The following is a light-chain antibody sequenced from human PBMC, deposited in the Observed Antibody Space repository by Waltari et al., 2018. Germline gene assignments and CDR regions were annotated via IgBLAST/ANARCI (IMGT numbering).Light chain of an antibody. J-gene: IGLJ3*02. V-gene: IGLV4-69*01. CDR2: VNSDGSH. CDR3: QTGGHGTWV. CDR1: SGHSSNV. Sequence: QLVLTQSPSASASLGASVKLTCTLSSGHSSNVVAWLQRRPEKGPRYLMKVNSDGSHSKGDEIPERFSGSSSGAERYLTSSSLQSEDEADYFCQTGGHGTWVFGGGTKLTVL.